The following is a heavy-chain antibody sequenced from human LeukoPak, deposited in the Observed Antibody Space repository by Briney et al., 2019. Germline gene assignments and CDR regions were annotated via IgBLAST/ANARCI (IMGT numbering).Heavy chain of an antibody. V-gene: IGHV3-21*01. D-gene: IGHD3-3*01. CDR2: ISSSSSYI. J-gene: IGHJ4*02. CDR3: ARGGAGTFGTDY. Sequence: KSGGSLRLSCAASGFTFSSYNMNWVRQAPGKGLEWISSISSSSSYIYYADSVKGRFTISRDNAKNSLYLQMNSLRAEDTAVYYCARGGAGTFGTDYWGQGTLVTVSS. CDR1: GFTFSSYN.